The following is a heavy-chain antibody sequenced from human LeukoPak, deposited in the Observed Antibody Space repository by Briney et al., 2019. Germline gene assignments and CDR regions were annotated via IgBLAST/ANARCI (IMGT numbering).Heavy chain of an antibody. CDR1: GYIFTPHH. D-gene: IGHD5-24*01. V-gene: IGHV1-3*01. CDR3: AMSVEMPPIPSFDY. J-gene: IGHJ4*02. CDR2: VSAANNP. Sequence: ASVKVSCKTSGYIFTPHHIHWTRQAPGQGLELLGWVSAANNPEYSQKFQGRVVITRDASATTSYLELNSLRSEDTAVYYCAMSVEMPPIPSFDYWGQGTLVTVSS.